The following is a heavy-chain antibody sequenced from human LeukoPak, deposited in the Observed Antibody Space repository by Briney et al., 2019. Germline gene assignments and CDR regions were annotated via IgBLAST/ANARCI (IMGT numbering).Heavy chain of an antibody. V-gene: IGHV4-31*03. Sequence: SQTLSLTCTVFGGSLNSGAYYWSWIRQHPGKGLEWIGFISYSGSTYYNPSLKSRVSISGDTSKNHFSLNVSSVTAADTAVYYCARMLRGIVVVTPYYFDYWGQGTLVTVSS. D-gene: IGHD2-21*02. J-gene: IGHJ4*02. CDR1: GGSLNSGAYY. CDR2: ISYSGST. CDR3: ARMLRGIVVVTPYYFDY.